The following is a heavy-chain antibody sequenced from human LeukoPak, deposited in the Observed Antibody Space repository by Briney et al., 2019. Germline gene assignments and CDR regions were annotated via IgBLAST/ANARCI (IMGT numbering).Heavy chain of an antibody. CDR3: VKVLQRAPIYGLDV. CDR2: ISFAGTNK. CDR1: GFTFSSYD. Sequence: GGSLRLYCAASGFTFSSYDMHWVRQAPGKGLEWVAVISFAGTNKYYADSVMGRFTISRDNSKNTLFLQMNSLRVEDSAVYYCVKVLQRAPIYGLDVWGQGTTVTVSS. V-gene: IGHV3-30*18. J-gene: IGHJ6*02.